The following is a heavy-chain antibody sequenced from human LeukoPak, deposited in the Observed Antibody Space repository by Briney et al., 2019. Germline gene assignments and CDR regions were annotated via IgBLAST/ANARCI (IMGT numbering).Heavy chain of an antibody. Sequence: SETLSLTCTVSGGSISSSSYYRNWIRQPPGKGLEWIGFIYYSGSTNYNPSLKSRVTISVDTSKNQFSLKLSSVTAADTAVYYCASPGIVAAGTDRGFDYWGQGTLVTVSS. D-gene: IGHD6-13*01. CDR1: GGSISSSSYY. CDR2: IYYSGST. J-gene: IGHJ4*02. CDR3: ASPGIVAAGTDRGFDY. V-gene: IGHV4-61*01.